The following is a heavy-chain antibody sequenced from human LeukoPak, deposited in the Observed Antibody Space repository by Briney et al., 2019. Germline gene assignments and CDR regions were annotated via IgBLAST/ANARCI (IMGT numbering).Heavy chain of an antibody. CDR1: GYSFTSYW. CDR3: ARLPYSSSSNWFDP. D-gene: IGHD6-13*01. CDR2: VYPGDSDT. V-gene: IGHV5-51*01. Sequence: GESLKISCKGSGYSFTSYWIGWVRQMPGKGLEWMGIVYPGDSDTRYSPSFQGQVTISADKSISTAYLQWSSLKASDTAMYYRARLPYSSSSNWFDPWGQGTLVTVSS. J-gene: IGHJ5*02.